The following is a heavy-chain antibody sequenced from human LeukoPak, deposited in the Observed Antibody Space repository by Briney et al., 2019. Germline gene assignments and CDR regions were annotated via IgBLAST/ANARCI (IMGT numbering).Heavy chain of an antibody. CDR2: IYYSGST. D-gene: IGHD3-10*01. CDR1: GGSISSYY. J-gene: IGHJ4*02. V-gene: IGHV4-59*01. Sequence: SETLSLTCTVSGGSISSYYLSWIRQPPGKGLEWIGYIYYSGSTNYNPSLKSRVTISVDTSKNQFSLKLSSVTAADTAVYYCARVRSKSRWFGELFDYWGQGTLVTVSS. CDR3: ARVRSKSRWFGELFDY.